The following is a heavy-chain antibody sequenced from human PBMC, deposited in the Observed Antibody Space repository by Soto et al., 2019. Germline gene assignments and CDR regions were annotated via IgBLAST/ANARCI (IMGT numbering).Heavy chain of an antibody. D-gene: IGHD3-3*01. CDR1: GGSISSYY. CDR3: ARLGYDFWSGYYGVDY. J-gene: IGHJ4*02. V-gene: IGHV4-59*04. Sequence: SETLSLTCTVSGGSISSYYWSWIRQPPGKGLEWIGYIYYSGSTYYNPSLKSRVTISVDTSKNQFSLKLSSVTAADTAVYYCARLGYDFWSGYYGVDYWGQGTLVTVS. CDR2: IYYSGST.